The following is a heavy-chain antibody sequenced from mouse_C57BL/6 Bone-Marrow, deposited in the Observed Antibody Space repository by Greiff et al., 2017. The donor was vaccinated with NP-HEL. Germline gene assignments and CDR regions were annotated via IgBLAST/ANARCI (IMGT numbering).Heavy chain of an antibody. CDR3: ARYYYGSRGWYFDV. CDR2: IDPNSGGT. V-gene: IGHV1-72*01. CDR1: GYTFTSYW. J-gene: IGHJ1*03. Sequence: VQLQQPGAELVMPGASVKLSCKASGYTFTSYWMHWVKQRPGQGLEWIGRIDPNSGGTKFNEKFKTKATLTVDKPSSTAYMQLSSLTSEDSAVYYCARYYYGSRGWYFDVWGTGTTVTVSS. D-gene: IGHD1-1*01.